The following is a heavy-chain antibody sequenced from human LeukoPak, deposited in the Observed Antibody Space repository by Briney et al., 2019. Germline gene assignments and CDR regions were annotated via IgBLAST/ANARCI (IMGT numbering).Heavy chain of an antibody. CDR2: LNPNSGNR. D-gene: IGHD3-16*01. J-gene: IGHJ5*02. Sequence: ASVKVSCKASGYTFINYDINWVRQAPGQGLEWIGWLNPNSGNRGFARKFQDRVTSTRDTSISTAYMDLYSLTSEDTAVYYCARGNMIRFGGVSWGQGSLVTVSS. CDR1: GYTFINYD. V-gene: IGHV1-8*01. CDR3: ARGNMIRFGGVS.